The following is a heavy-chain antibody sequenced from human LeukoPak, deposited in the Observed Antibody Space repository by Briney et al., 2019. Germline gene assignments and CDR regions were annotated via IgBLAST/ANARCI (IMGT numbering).Heavy chain of an antibody. CDR2: IGWNSGGI. CDR1: GFTFDDYA. Sequence: PGRSLRLSCAASGFTFDDYAMHWVRHAPGKGLEWVSGIGWNSGGIVYADSVKGRFTISRDNAENSLYLQMNSLRAEDTALYYCAKDISGDYVSEPYFEYWGQGTLVTVSS. CDR3: AKDISGDYVSEPYFEY. J-gene: IGHJ4*02. D-gene: IGHD4-17*01. V-gene: IGHV3-9*01.